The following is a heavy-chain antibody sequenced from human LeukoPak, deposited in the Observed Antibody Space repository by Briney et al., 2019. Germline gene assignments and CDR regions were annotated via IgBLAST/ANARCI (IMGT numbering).Heavy chain of an antibody. CDR2: ISAYNGNT. J-gene: IGHJ4*02. CDR1: GYTFTSYG. V-gene: IGHV1-18*01. D-gene: IGHD3-9*01. Sequence: ASVKVSCKASGYTFTSYGISWVRQAPGQGLEWMGWISAYNGNTNYAQKLQGRVTMTTDSSTSTAYMELRSLRSDDTAVYYCARDTYDGRVRYFDQIDYWGQGTLVTVSS. CDR3: ARDTYDGRVRYFDQIDY.